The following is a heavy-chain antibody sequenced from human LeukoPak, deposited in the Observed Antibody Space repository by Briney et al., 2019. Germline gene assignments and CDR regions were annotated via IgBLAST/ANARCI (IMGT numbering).Heavy chain of an antibody. D-gene: IGHD2-15*01. Sequence: GASVKVSCKASGGTFSSYAISWVRQAPGQGLEWMGGIIPIFGTANYAQKFQGRVTITADKSTSTAYMELSSLRSEDTAVYYCARSIVVVVAATHYYYGMDVWGGGTTVTVSS. CDR3: ARSIVVVVAATHYYYGMDV. CDR1: GGTFSSYA. CDR2: IIPIFGTA. V-gene: IGHV1-69*06. J-gene: IGHJ6*04.